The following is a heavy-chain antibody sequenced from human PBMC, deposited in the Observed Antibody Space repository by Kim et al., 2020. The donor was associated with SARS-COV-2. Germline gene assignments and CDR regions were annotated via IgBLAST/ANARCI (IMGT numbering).Heavy chain of an antibody. J-gene: IGHJ5*02. CDR3: ARGRVIAAAGIGVWFDP. V-gene: IGHV4-34*01. D-gene: IGHD6-13*01. Sequence: LKSRVTISVDTSKNQFSLKLSSVTAADTAVYYCARGRVIAAAGIGVWFDPWGQGTLVTVSS.